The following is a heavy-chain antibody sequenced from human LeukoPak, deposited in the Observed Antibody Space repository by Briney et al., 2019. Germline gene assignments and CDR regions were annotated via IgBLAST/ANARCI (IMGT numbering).Heavy chain of an antibody. CDR1: GFTFSSYA. D-gene: IGHD5-18*01. CDR2: ISYDGSNK. CDR3: ARADWDTAMIDY. Sequence: GGSLRLSCAASGFTFSSYAMHWVRQAPGKGLEWVTIISYDGSNKYYADSVKGRFTISRDNSKNTLYLQMNSLRAEDTAVYYCARADWDTAMIDYWGQGTLVTVSS. J-gene: IGHJ4*02. V-gene: IGHV3-30*04.